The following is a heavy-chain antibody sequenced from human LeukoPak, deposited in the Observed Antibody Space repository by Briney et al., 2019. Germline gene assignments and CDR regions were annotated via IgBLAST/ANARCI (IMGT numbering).Heavy chain of an antibody. CDR3: ARDDVVVVAAGLVDY. V-gene: IGHV3-21*01. CDR2: ISSSSSYI. J-gene: IGHJ4*02. D-gene: IGHD2-15*01. CDR1: GFTFSSYS. Sequence: GGSLRLSCAASGFTFSSYSMNWVRQAPGKGLEWVSSISSSSSYIYYADSVKGRFTISRDNAKNSLYLQMNSLRAEDTAVYYCARDDVVVVAAGLVDYWGQGTLVTVSS.